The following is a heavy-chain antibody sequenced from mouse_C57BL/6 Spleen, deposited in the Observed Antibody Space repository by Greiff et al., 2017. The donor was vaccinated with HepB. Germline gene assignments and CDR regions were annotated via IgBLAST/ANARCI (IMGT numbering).Heavy chain of an antibody. CDR1: GYAFTNYL. V-gene: IGHV1-54*01. D-gene: IGHD1-2*01. Sequence: VQLQQSGAELVRPGTSVKVSCKASGYAFTNYLIEWVKQRPGQGLEWIGVINPGSGGTNYNEKFKGKATLTADKSSSTAYMQLSSLTSEDSAVYFCARGITTARVFAYWGQGTLVTVSA. J-gene: IGHJ3*01. CDR2: INPGSGGT. CDR3: ARGITTARVFAY.